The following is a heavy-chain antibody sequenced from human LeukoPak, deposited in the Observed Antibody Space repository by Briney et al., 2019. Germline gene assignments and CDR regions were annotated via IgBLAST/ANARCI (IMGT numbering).Heavy chain of an antibody. D-gene: IGHD6-13*01. Sequence: GRSLRLSCAASGFTFDDYAMHWVRQAPGKGLEWVSGISWNSGSIGYADSVKGRFTISRDNAKNPLYLQMNSLRAEDTALYYCAKRGSPPQAAFDYWGQGTLVTVSS. CDR2: ISWNSGSI. J-gene: IGHJ4*02. CDR1: GFTFDDYA. CDR3: AKRGSPPQAAFDY. V-gene: IGHV3-9*01.